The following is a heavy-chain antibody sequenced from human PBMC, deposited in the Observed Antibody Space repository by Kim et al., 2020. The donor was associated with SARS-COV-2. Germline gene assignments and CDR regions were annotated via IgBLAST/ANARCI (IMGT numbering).Heavy chain of an antibody. CDR2: ISSSSSTI. CDR3: ASQEDRYCSSTSCYEYYYYGLDV. D-gene: IGHD2-2*01. Sequence: GGSLRLSCAASGFTFSSYSMNWVRQAPGKGLEWVSYISSSSSTIYYADSVKGRFTISRENAKNSLYLQMNSLRAEDTAVYYCASQEDRYCSSTSCYEYYYYGLDVWGQGTTVTVSS. J-gene: IGHJ6*02. V-gene: IGHV3-48*04. CDR1: GFTFSSYS.